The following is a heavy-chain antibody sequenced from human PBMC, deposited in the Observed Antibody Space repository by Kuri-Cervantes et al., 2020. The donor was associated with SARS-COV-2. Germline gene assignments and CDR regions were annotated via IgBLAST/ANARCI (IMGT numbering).Heavy chain of an antibody. D-gene: IGHD5-18*01. CDR1: GFTFSSYS. J-gene: IGHJ5*02. V-gene: IGHV3-48*02. CDR3: AREGPGYSYGYSWFDP. Sequence: GESLKISCAASGFTFSSYSMNWVRQAPGKGLEWVSSISSSSSTIYYADSVKGRFTISRDNAKNSLYLQMNSLRDEDTAVYYCAREGPGYSYGYSWFDPWGQGTLVTVSS. CDR2: ISSSSSTI.